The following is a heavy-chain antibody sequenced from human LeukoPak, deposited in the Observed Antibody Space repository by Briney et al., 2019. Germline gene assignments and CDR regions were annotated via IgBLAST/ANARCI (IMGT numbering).Heavy chain of an antibody. CDR2: INHSGST. V-gene: IGHV4-34*01. CDR1: GGSFSGYY. CDR3: ARYLTWIQLNNWFDP. J-gene: IGHJ5*02. Sequence: PSETLSLTCAVYGGSFSGYYWSWIRQPPGKGLEWIGEINHSGSTNYNPSLKSRVTISVDTSKNQFSLKLSSVTAADTAVYYRARYLTWIQLNNWFDPWGQGTLVTVSS. D-gene: IGHD5-18*01.